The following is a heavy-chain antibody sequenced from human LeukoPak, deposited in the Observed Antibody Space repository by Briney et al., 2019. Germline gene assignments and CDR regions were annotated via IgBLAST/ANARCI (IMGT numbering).Heavy chain of an antibody. CDR3: VKGAGYYYDSRFDY. CDR1: GFTFSSYG. V-gene: IGHV3-30*02. D-gene: IGHD3-22*01. CDR2: IRYDGSNK. Sequence: PGGSLRFSCAASGFTFSSYGMHWVRQAPGKGLECVAFIRYDGSNKYYADSVKGRFTISRDNSKNTLYLQMNSLRAEDTAVYYCVKGAGYYYDSRFDYWGQGTLVTVSS. J-gene: IGHJ4*02.